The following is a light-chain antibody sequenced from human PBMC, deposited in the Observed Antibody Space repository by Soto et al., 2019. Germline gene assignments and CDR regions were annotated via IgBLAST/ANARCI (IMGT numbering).Light chain of an antibody. CDR2: GAS. J-gene: IGKJ5*01. CDR3: QQYNNWPPIT. Sequence: EIVLTQSPATLSLSPGGSVTLSWRASQSVSSNVAWYQQKHGQAPRLLLYGASTRATGIPARFSSSGSGTKLTLTISSLQPEYYAVYYCQQYNNWPPITFGQGTRLEIK. CDR1: QSVSSN. V-gene: IGKV3-15*01.